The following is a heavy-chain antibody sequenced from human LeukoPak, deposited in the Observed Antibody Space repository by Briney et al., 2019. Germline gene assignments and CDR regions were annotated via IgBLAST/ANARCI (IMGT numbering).Heavy chain of an antibody. CDR2: IYYSGHT. Sequence: KPSETLSLTCTVSGGSISSSSYYWGWIRQPPGNGLEWIGTIYYSGHTYYNPSLKSRVTISVDTFKNQFSLKVSSVTAAETAVYYCARHRRDHDFWSGSNPTHYYYYMDVWGKGTTVTVSS. CDR3: ARHRRDHDFWSGSNPTHYYYYMDV. CDR1: GGSISSSSYY. D-gene: IGHD3-3*01. J-gene: IGHJ6*03. V-gene: IGHV4-39*01.